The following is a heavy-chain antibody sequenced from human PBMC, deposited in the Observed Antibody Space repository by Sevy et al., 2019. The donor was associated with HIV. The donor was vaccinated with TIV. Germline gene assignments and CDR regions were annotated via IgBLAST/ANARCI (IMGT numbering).Heavy chain of an antibody. D-gene: IGHD4-17*01. Sequence: GGYLRLSCAASGFTFSDYYMSWIRQAPGKGLEWLAYISGSDFTIYYADSVKGRFTISRNNAKNSLYLQMNSLRAEDTAVSYCARDHVKYGDLGDYYYFAMDVWGQGTTVNVSS. J-gene: IGHJ6*02. CDR3: ARDHVKYGDLGDYYYFAMDV. V-gene: IGHV3-11*01. CDR1: GFTFSDYY. CDR2: ISGSDFTI.